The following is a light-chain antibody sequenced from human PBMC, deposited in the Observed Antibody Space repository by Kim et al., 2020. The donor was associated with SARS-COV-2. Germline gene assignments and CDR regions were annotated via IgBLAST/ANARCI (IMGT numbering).Light chain of an antibody. V-gene: IGKV1-6*01. J-gene: IGKJ1*01. CDR3: LQDYNYPRT. CDR1: QAIRND. CDR2: AAY. Sequence: ASVEERVIITCRASQAIRNDLGWYTQKPGRAPILLFCAAYTLRTGVPSRFSGSGSGTDFTLTICSLQPEDSATYFCLQDYNYPRTFGQRTKVESK.